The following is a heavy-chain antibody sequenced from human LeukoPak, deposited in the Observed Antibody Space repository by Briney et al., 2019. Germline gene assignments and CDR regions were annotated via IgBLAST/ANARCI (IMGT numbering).Heavy chain of an antibody. CDR1: GYTFTSYD. J-gene: IGHJ4*02. D-gene: IGHD3-9*01. CDR3: ARGGWLVLRYFDY. Sequence: ASVKVSCKASGYTFTSYDINWVRQATGQGLEWMGWMNPSSGDAGYAPKFQGRVTMTRNTSISTAYMELSSLRSEDTAVYYCARGGWLVLRYFDYWDQGALVTVSS. CDR2: MNPSSGDA. V-gene: IGHV1-8*01.